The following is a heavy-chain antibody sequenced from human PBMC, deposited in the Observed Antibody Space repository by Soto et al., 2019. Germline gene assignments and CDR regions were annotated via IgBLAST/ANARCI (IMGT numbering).Heavy chain of an antibody. CDR1: GFTFSDYY. V-gene: IGHV3-11*01. Sequence: QVQLVESGGGLVQTSGSLRIACVASGFTFSDYYMSWVRQAPGKGLEWVSYISSSGNTIYYADSVKGRFTISRDNAKNSVYLQMNSLRAEYTALYFCAKMSSENYYDPVFSWGQGTLVTVSS. CDR2: ISSSGNTI. J-gene: IGHJ4*02. CDR3: AKMSSENYYDPVFS. D-gene: IGHD3-22*01.